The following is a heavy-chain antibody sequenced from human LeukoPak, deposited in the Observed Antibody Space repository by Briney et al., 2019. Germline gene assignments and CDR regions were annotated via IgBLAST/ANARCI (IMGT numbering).Heavy chain of an antibody. Sequence: SETLSLTCAVYGGSFSGCYWSWIRQPPGKGLEWIGEINHSGSTNYNPSLKSRVTISVDTSKNQFSLKLSSVTAADTAVYYCARKSVVTPLNWFDPWGQGTLVTVSS. CDR1: GGSFSGCY. CDR2: INHSGST. D-gene: IGHD4-23*01. J-gene: IGHJ5*02. CDR3: ARKSVVTPLNWFDP. V-gene: IGHV4-34*01.